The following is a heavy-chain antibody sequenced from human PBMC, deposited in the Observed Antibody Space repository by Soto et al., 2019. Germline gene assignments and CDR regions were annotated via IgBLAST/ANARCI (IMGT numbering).Heavy chain of an antibody. CDR3: AKYRRTEAEGFTLDY. CDR2: IYYTGST. D-gene: IGHD6-13*01. V-gene: IGHV4-59*01. CDR1: GGSINNFY. Sequence: QVQLQESGPGLANPSETLSLTCTVSGGSINNFYWSWIRQPPGKRLEWIGYIYYTGSTTYNPSLESRVTMSVDTSKNQFSLKLSSVNAADTPVYYCAKYRRTEAEGFTLDYWGRGTLVTVSS. J-gene: IGHJ4*02.